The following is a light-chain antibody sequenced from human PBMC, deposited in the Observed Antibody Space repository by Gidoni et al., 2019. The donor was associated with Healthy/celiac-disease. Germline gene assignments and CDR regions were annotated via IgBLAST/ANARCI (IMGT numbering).Light chain of an antibody. CDR2: AAS. V-gene: IGKV1-39*01. CDR3: QQSYSTPRT. J-gene: IGKJ1*01. Sequence: DIQMTQSPSSLSASVGDRVTITCRASQSISSYLNWYQQKPGKAPKLLIYAASSLKSGVPSRFSGSGAGTDFTRTISSLQPEDFATYYCQQSYSTPRTFGQXTKVEIK. CDR1: QSISSY.